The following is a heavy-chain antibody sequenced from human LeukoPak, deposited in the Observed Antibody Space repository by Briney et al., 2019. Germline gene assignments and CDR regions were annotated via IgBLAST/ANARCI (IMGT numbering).Heavy chain of an antibody. V-gene: IGHV4-34*01. CDR1: GGSFSGYY. CDR3: ARQGYYGSGSLIDY. Sequence: SETLSLTCAVYGGSFSGYYWSWIRQPPGKGLEWIGEINHSGSTNYNPSLKSRVTISVDTSKNQFSLKLSSVTAADTAVYYCARQGYYGSGSLIDYWGQGTLVTVSS. CDR2: INHSGST. D-gene: IGHD3-10*01. J-gene: IGHJ4*02.